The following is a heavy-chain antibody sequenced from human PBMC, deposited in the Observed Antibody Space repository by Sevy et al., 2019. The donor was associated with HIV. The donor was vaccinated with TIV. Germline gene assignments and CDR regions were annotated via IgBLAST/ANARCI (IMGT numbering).Heavy chain of an antibody. CDR1: GYTFTGHY. V-gene: IGHV1-2*06. CDR2: INPKSGGT. CDR3: ARADNIGWSTLDAFDL. D-gene: IGHD6-19*01. Sequence: ASVTVSCKASGYTFTGHYMHWVRQAPGQGLEWMGRINPKSGGTNYAQKFQGRVTMTRDTSIITAYMELSSLRSDDTAVYYCARADNIGWSTLDAFDLWGQGTMVTVSS. J-gene: IGHJ3*01.